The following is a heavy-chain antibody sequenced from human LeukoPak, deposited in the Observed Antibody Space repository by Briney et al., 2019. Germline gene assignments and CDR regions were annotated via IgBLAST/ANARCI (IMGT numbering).Heavy chain of an antibody. J-gene: IGHJ4*02. CDR1: GGSISGTNW. Sequence: SETLSLTCGVSGGSISGTNWWSWVRQPPGQGPEWIGEISLAGQTNYNPSLNGRVTMSLDKSSNQLSLHLTSVTAADTATYFCSRESGPFCPFGYWGQGTLVIVSS. CDR3: SRESGPFCPFGY. D-gene: IGHD1-26*01. CDR2: ISLAGQT. V-gene: IGHV4/OR15-8*02.